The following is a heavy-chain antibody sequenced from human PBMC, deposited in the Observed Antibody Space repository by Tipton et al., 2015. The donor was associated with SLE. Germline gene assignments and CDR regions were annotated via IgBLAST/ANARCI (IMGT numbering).Heavy chain of an antibody. Sequence: TLSLTCTVSGGSTSSNNWSWIRQPPGKGLEWIGYIYTSGSTNYNPSLKSRVTISVATSRSQLSLKLTSVTAADTAVYYCARNCGGDCFGAFDVWGQGTMVSVSP. CDR3: ARNCGGDCFGAFDV. J-gene: IGHJ3*01. CDR1: GGSTSSNN. V-gene: IGHV4-4*08. D-gene: IGHD2-21*01. CDR2: IYTSGST.